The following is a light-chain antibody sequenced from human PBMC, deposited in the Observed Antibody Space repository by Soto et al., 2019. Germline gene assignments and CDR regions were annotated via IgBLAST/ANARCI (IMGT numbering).Light chain of an antibody. Sequence: QSALTQPASVSGSPGQSITISCTGTSSDVGSYNLVSWYQQHPGKAPKLMIYEGSKRPSGVSNRFSGSKSCNTASLTVSGLQAEDEADYYCSSYAGGTTLLFGGGTKLIVL. CDR3: SSYAGGTTLL. V-gene: IGLV2-23*01. CDR1: SSDVGSYNL. J-gene: IGLJ2*01. CDR2: EGS.